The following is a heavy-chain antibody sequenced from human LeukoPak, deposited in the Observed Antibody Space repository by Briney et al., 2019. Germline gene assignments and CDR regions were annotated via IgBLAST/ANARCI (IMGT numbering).Heavy chain of an antibody. CDR1: GFTFSNVW. J-gene: IGHJ4*02. D-gene: IGHD5-12*01. Sequence: PGGSLRLSCAASGFTFSNVWITWVRQAPGKGLEWVGRIKSNADGGTTDYAAPVRGRFTISRDDSENTLYLEMNSLKTEDTAVYYCTTDSYGSGNDYYFDNWGQGTLVTVSS. V-gene: IGHV3-15*01. CDR2: IKSNADGGTT. CDR3: TTDSYGSGNDYYFDN.